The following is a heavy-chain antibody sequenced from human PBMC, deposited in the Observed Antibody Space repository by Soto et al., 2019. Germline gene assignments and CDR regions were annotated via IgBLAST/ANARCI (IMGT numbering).Heavy chain of an antibody. Sequence: SETLSLTCTVSGVSISSYYWSWIRQPPGKGLEWIGYIYYSGSTNYNPSLKSRVTISVDTSKNQFSLKLSSVTAADTAVYYCARDYYDSSGYTNWFDPWGQGTLVTVSS. V-gene: IGHV4-59*01. J-gene: IGHJ5*02. CDR2: IYYSGST. CDR3: ARDYYDSSGYTNWFDP. CDR1: GVSISSYY. D-gene: IGHD3-22*01.